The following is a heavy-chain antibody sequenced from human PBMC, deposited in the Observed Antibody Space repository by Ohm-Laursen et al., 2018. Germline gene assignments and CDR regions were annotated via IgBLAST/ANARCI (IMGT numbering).Heavy chain of an antibody. Sequence: SLRLSCASSGFTFSTYWMTWVGQAPGKGLEWVAHINQDGSEKYYVDSVKGRFTISRDNAKNSLYLQMNSLRAEDTAMYYCARGGSAAAGPIDYWGQGTLVTVSS. J-gene: IGHJ4*02. CDR2: INQDGSEK. CDR3: ARGGSAAAGPIDY. D-gene: IGHD6-13*01. V-gene: IGHV3-7*01. CDR1: GFTFSTYW.